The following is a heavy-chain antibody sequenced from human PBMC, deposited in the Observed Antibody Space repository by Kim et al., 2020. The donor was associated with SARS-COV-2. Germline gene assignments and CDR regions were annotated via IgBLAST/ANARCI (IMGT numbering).Heavy chain of an antibody. J-gene: IGHJ4*02. CDR3: LRDGAKWNFDF. V-gene: IGHV1-46*01. CDR2: TT. D-gene: IGHD1-26*01. Sequence: TTNDPQKFQSRVTMTGDTSTVTVYMELGSLRSEDTAVYYCLRDGAKWNFDFWGQGTLVTVSS.